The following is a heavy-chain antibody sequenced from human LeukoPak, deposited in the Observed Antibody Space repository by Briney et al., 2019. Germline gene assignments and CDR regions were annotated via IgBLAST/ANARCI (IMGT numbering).Heavy chain of an antibody. Sequence: PMASVTVSCKASGYTFTGQDIHWVRQAPGQGLECMGWMNPNSGGTNSAQKFQGRVTMTRDTSINTAYMEVSRLTSDDTAVYYCARAVDTATLDYWGQGTLVTVSS. CDR1: GYTFTGQD. V-gene: IGHV1-2*02. CDR3: ARAVDTATLDY. D-gene: IGHD5-18*01. CDR2: MNPNSGGT. J-gene: IGHJ4*02.